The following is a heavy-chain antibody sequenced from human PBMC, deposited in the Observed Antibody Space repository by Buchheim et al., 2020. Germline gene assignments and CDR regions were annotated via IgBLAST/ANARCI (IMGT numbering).Heavy chain of an antibody. CDR1: GFTFSKSA. Sequence: EVQLLASGGGFVQSGGSLRLSCAASGFTFSKSAMSWVRQAPGKGLEWVSAISEYGGRTYYADSVEGRFTIPRDNSKNTLYLQMNSLRAEDTAIYYCVKEALGYSYADYWGQGTL. D-gene: IGHD5-18*01. V-gene: IGHV3-23*01. CDR3: VKEALGYSYADY. J-gene: IGHJ4*02. CDR2: ISEYGGRT.